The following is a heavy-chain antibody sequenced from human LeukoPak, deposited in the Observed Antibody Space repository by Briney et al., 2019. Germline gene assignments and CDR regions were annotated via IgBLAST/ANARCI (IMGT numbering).Heavy chain of an antibody. CDR3: ARGFGNLFWGSNYYYYGMDV. V-gene: IGHV3-30*03. CDR2: ISYDGSNK. J-gene: IGHJ6*02. Sequence: PGRSLRLSCAASGFTFSSYGMHWVRQAPGKGLEWVAVISYDGSNKYYADSVKGRFTISRDNSKNTLYLQMNSLRAEDTAVYYCARGFGNLFWGSNYYYYGMDVWGQGTTVTVSS. CDR1: GFTFSSYG. D-gene: IGHD3-16*01.